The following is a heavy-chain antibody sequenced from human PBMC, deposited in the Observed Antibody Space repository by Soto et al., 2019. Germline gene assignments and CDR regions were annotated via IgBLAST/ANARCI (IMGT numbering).Heavy chain of an antibody. V-gene: IGHV1-3*04. J-gene: IGHJ6*02. CDR1: GYTFATYA. CDR3: TRVNTMFLHPDYSSYDMDG. CDR2: INTGNGYT. D-gene: IGHD3-9*01. Sequence: QVPLVQSGAEVKKPGASVKVSCKASGYTFATYAIHWVRQAPGQRLEWMGWINTGNGYTEYSQNFRGRVTITRDTSASTAYMELSSLRSEDTAMYYCTRVNTMFLHPDYSSYDMDGWGQGTTVTVAS.